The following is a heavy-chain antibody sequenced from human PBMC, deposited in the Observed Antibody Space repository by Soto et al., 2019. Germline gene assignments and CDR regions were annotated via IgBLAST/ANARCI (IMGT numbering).Heavy chain of an antibody. D-gene: IGHD3-10*01. J-gene: IGHJ6*02. CDR1: GGTFSSYA. CDR3: ARGQDSLLWFGESNYGMDV. Sequence: SVKVSCKASGGTFSSYAISWVRQAPGQGLEWMGGVIPIFGTANYAQKFQGRVTITADESTSTAYMELSSLRSEDTAVYYCARGQDSLLWFGESNYGMDVWGQGTTVTVSS. CDR2: VIPIFGTA. V-gene: IGHV1-69*13.